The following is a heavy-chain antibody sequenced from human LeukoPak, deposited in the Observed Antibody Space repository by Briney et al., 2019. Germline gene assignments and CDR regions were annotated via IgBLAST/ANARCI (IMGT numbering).Heavy chain of an antibody. J-gene: IGHJ5*02. CDR1: GGSISSYY. D-gene: IGHD4-11*01. V-gene: IGHV4-59*12. CDR3: ARVHYDYSKRYNWFDP. Sequence: SETLSLTCTVSGGSISSYYWSWIRQPPGKGLEWIGYIYYSGSTYYNPSLKSRVTISVDRSKNQFSLKLSSVTAADTAVYYCARVHYDYSKRYNWFDPWGQGTLVTVSS. CDR2: IYYSGST.